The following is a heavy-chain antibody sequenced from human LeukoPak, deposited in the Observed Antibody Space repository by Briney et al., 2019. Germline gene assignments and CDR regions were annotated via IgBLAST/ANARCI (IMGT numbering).Heavy chain of an antibody. Sequence: PGGSLRLSCAASGFTFSTSWMHWVRQDPGKGLVWVSRINTDGSATNYADSVKGRFTISRDNAKNTLYLQMNSLRAEDTVVYYCARAYSIELPNWFDPWGQGTLVTVSS. J-gene: IGHJ5*02. CDR3: ARAYSIELPNWFDP. CDR2: INTDGSAT. D-gene: IGHD1-26*01. CDR1: GFTFSTSW. V-gene: IGHV3-74*01.